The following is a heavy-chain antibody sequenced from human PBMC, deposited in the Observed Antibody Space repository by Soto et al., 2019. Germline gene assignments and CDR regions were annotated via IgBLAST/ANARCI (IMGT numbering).Heavy chain of an antibody. CDR3: ARAGLEPANAFDV. CDR1: GFIFSSYT. CDR2: ISGSGSYI. Sequence: GGSLRLSCTASGFIFSSYTINWVRQAPGKGLEWVSSISGSGSYIYIADSMKGRITISRDNAQNSVHLQMNSLRVEDTAVHYCARAGLEPANAFDVWGQGTKVTVSS. D-gene: IGHD2-2*01. J-gene: IGHJ3*01. V-gene: IGHV3-21*06.